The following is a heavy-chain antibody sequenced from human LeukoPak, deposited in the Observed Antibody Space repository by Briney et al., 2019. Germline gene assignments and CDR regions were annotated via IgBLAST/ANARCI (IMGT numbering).Heavy chain of an antibody. Sequence: ASVKVSCMASGYTFTSYYMHWVRQPPGQGLEWMGIINPSGGSTSYAQKFQGRVTMTRDTSTSTVYMELSSLRSEDTAVYYCARVGASTVTTFYWGQGTLVTVSS. CDR3: ARVGASTVTTFY. CDR1: GYTFTSYY. V-gene: IGHV1-46*01. J-gene: IGHJ4*02. CDR2: INPSGGST. D-gene: IGHD4-17*01.